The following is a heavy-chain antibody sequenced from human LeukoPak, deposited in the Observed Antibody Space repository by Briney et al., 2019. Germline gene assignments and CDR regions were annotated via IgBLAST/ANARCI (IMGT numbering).Heavy chain of an antibody. V-gene: IGHV3-53*01. CDR3: ARDLAVAAPGAFDI. D-gene: IGHD6-19*01. CDR2: IYSGGST. Sequence: PGGSLRLSCVASGFTFSSYAMSWVRQPPGKGLEWVSVIYSGGSTYYADSVKGRFTISRDNSKNTLYLQMNSLRAEDTAVYYCARDLAVAAPGAFDIWGQGTMVTVSS. CDR1: GFTFSSYA. J-gene: IGHJ3*02.